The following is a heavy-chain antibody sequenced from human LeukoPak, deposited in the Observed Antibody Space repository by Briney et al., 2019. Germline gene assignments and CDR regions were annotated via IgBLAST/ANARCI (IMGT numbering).Heavy chain of an antibody. D-gene: IGHD4-17*01. CDR1: GYTFTSYT. V-gene: IGHV1-3*03. CDR2: INAGNGNT. CDR3: ARVRGGDSQQYSYYYYYYMDV. Sequence: ASVKVSCKASGYTFTSYTIHWVRQAPGQRLEWMGWINAGNGNTKYSQEFQDRVTITRDTSASTAYMELSSLRSEDMAVYYCARVRGGDSQQYSYYYYYYMDVWGKGTTVTVSS. J-gene: IGHJ6*03.